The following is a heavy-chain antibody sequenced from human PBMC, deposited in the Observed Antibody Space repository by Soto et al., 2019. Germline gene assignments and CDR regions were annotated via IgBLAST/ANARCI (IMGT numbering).Heavy chain of an antibody. CDR3: ARAEYSSSYNWFDP. Sequence: PSETLSLTCTVSGGSISIYYWSWIRQPAGKGLEWIGRIYTSGSTNYNPSLKSRVTMSVDTSKNQFSLKLSSVTAADTAVYYCARAEYSSSYNWFDPWGQGTLVTVSS. V-gene: IGHV4-4*07. CDR1: GGSISIYY. D-gene: IGHD6-6*01. CDR2: IYTSGST. J-gene: IGHJ5*02.